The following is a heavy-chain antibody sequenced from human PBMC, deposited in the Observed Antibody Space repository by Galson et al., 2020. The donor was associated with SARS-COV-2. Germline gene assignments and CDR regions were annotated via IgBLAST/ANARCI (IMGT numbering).Heavy chain of an antibody. CDR2: ISDSGFT. J-gene: IGHJ5*02. CDR3: ARLHYYDILTGYYVGNWFDP. D-gene: IGHD3-9*01. Sequence: ASETLSLTCTVSNGSVSSHYWSWIRQPPEKGLEWIGYISDSGFTYYNPSLKSRVTISVDTSKNHFSLMLSSVTAADTAVYYCARLHYYDILTGYYVGNWFDPWGQGTLVTVSS. CDR1: NGSVSSHY. V-gene: IGHV4-59*08.